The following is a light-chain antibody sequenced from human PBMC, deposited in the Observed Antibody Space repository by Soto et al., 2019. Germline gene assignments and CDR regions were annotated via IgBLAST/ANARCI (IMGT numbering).Light chain of an antibody. Sequence: QSVLTQPPSASGTPGQRVTISCSGSTSNIGSNYVYWYQQFPGTAPKLLIYRNNQRPSAVPDRFSGSKSGTSASLAISGLRSEDEADYYCEAWDDSVSGLIFGGGTKLTVL. CDR3: EAWDDSVSGLI. J-gene: IGLJ2*01. CDR2: RNN. CDR1: TSNIGSNY. V-gene: IGLV1-47*01.